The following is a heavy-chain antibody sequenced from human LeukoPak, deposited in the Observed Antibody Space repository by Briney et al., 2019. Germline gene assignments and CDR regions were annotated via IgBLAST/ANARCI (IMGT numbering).Heavy chain of an antibody. Sequence: GASVKVPCKASGYTFTSYYMHWVRQAPGQGLEWMGIINPGGGSTSYAQKFQGRVTITRDTSASTAYMELSSLRSEDTAVYYCARDTDYLDYWGQGTLVTVSS. D-gene: IGHD4-17*01. CDR1: GYTFTSYY. J-gene: IGHJ4*02. V-gene: IGHV1-46*01. CDR2: INPGGGST. CDR3: ARDTDYLDY.